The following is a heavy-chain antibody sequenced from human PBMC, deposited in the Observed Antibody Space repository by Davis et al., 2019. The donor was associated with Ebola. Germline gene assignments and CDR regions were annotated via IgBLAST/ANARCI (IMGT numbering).Heavy chain of an antibody. V-gene: IGHV3-73*01. CDR2: IRSKAYTYAT. Sequence: ESLKISCAASGFPFSGSAMHWVRQASGKGLEWVGRIRSKAYTYATAYAASVKGRFTISRDDSKNTAYLQMNSLKTEDTAVYYCTANDYGDYGVDYWGQGTLVTVSS. J-gene: IGHJ4*02. D-gene: IGHD4-17*01. CDR1: GFPFSGSA. CDR3: TANDYGDYGVDY.